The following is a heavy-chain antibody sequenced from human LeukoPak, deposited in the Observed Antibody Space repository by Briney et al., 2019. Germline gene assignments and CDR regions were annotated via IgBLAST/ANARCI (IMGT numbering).Heavy chain of an antibody. D-gene: IGHD3-3*01. CDR1: GGSISSYY. J-gene: IGHJ3*02. CDR2: IYYSGST. CDR3: ASLDFWSGYRAFDI. Sequence: SETLSLTCTVSGGSISSYYWSWIRQPPGKGLEWIGYIYYSGSTNYNPSLKSRVTISVDTSKNQFSLKLSSVTAADTAVYYCASLDFWSGYRAFDIWGQGTMVTVSS. V-gene: IGHV4-59*08.